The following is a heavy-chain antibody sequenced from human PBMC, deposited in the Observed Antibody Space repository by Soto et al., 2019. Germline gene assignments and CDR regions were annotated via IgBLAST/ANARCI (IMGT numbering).Heavy chain of an antibody. V-gene: IGHV3-48*02. CDR3: ARDSSGRQYYGMDV. CDR1: GLILIDYS. Sequence: GILCITGIPAGLILIDYSMNWVRQAPGKGLELISYITTTSSTMYYADSVKGRFTISRDNAKKSLYLQMKSLRDEDTAVYYCARDSSGRQYYGMDVWGQGTTVTVSS. J-gene: IGHJ6*02. D-gene: IGHD3-22*01. CDR2: ITTTSSTM.